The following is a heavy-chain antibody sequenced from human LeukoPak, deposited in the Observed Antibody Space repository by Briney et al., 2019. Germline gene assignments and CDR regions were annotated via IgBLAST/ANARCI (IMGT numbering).Heavy chain of an antibody. J-gene: IGHJ5*02. CDR3: AKAGDTAMAYPYFWFDP. D-gene: IGHD5-18*01. CDR1: GFTFSSYG. CDR2: ISGSGGST. Sequence: GGSLRLSCAASGFTFSSYGMSWVRQAPGKGLEWVSAISGSGGSTYYADSVKGRFTISRDNSKNTLYLQMNSLRAEDTAVYYCAKAGDTAMAYPYFWFDPWGQGTLVTVSS. V-gene: IGHV3-23*01.